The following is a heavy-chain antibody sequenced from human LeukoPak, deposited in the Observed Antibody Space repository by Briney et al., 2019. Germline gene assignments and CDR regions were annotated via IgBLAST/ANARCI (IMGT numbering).Heavy chain of an antibody. CDR2: MNPNSGNT. CDR1: GYIFTSYD. CDR3: ARGSIRKAAAAGY. D-gene: IGHD6-13*01. J-gene: IGHJ4*02. Sequence: ASVKVSCKASGYIFTSYDINWVRQATGQGLEWMGWMNPNSGNTGYAQKFQGRVTMTRNTSISTAYMELSSLRSEDTAVYYCARGSIRKAAAAGYWGQGTLVTVSS. V-gene: IGHV1-8*01.